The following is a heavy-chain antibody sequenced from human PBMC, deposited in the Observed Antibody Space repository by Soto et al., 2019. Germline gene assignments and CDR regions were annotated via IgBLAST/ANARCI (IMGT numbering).Heavy chain of an antibody. D-gene: IGHD2-15*01. Sequence: QLQLQESGSGLVKPSQTLSLTCGVSGGSISSGVYSWSWLRQPPGKGLEWIGYMYHSGSYLYNPSLKSRVTISLDRSENQFSLRLSSVTAADTAVYYCAREKGYCSGGTCYDTMTTVTTRYFDYWGQGILVTVSS. CDR1: GGSISSGVYS. CDR2: MYHSGSY. CDR3: AREKGYCSGGTCYDTMTTVTTRYFDY. J-gene: IGHJ4*02. V-gene: IGHV4-30-2*01.